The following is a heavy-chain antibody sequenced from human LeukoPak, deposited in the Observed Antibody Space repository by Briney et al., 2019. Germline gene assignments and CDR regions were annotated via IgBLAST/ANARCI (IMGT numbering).Heavy chain of an antibody. Sequence: GGSLRLSCAASGFTFSSYGMHWVRQAPGKGLEWVAFIRYDGSNKYYADSVKGRFTISRDSAKNSLYLQMNSLRAEDTAVYYCAKDLRRGIVVVVAGGYWGQGTLVTVSS. CDR3: AKDLRRGIVVVVAGGY. D-gene: IGHD2-15*01. CDR1: GFTFSSYG. CDR2: IRYDGSNK. J-gene: IGHJ4*02. V-gene: IGHV3-30*02.